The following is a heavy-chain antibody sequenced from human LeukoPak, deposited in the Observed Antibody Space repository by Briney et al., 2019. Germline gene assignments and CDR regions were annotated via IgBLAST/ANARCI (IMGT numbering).Heavy chain of an antibody. V-gene: IGHV3-23*01. Sequence: GGSLRLSCAASGITFSSHAMSWVRQAPGKGLEWVSVISGSGGSKDYADSVKGRFTISRDNSKNTLYLQMNSLRADDTAVYYCAKDWGRYSSSWYYFDYWGQGTLVTVSS. J-gene: IGHJ4*02. CDR3: AKDWGRYSSSWYYFDY. CDR1: GITFSSHA. CDR2: ISGSGGSK. D-gene: IGHD6-13*01.